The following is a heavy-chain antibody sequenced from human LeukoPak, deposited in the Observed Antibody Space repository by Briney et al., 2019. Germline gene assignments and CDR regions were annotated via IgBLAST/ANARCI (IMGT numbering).Heavy chain of an antibody. CDR2: ISYDGSNK. D-gene: IGHD3-10*01. CDR3: ARRLNSYGSGSTGSYYYYGMDV. CDR1: GFTFSSYA. V-gene: IGHV3-30*04. J-gene: IGHJ6*02. Sequence: GGSLRLSCAASGFTFSSYAMHWVRQAPGKGLEWVAVISYDGSNKYYADSVKGRFTISRDNSKNTLYLQMNSLRAEDTGVYYCARRLNSYGSGSTGSYYYYGMDVWGQGTTVTVSS.